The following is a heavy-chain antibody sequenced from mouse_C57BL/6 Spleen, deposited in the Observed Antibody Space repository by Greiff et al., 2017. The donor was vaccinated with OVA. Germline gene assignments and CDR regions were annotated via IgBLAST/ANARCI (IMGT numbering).Heavy chain of an antibody. V-gene: IGHV1-80*01. D-gene: IGHD2-1*01. CDR3: AREYYGNYYAMDY. J-gene: IGHJ4*01. CDR1: GYAFSSYW. CDR2: IYPGDGDT. Sequence: QVQLKESGAELVKPGASVKISCKASGYAFSSYWMNWVKQRPGKGLEWIGQIYPGDGDTNYNGKFKGKATLTADKSSSTAYMQLSSLTSEDSAVYFCAREYYGNYYAMDYWGQGTSVTVSS.